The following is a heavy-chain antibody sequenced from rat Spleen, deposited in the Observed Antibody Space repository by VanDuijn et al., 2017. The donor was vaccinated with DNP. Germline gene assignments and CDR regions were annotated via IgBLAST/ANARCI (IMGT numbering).Heavy chain of an antibody. Sequence: PLVAYGGGLLQLGRSLKLSCAASVSTLRDYNMARLRQAPKKGLEWVATLIYDGGGTYYRDPVKGRFTISRDNAKSTLNLQMDSLRSEDTATYYCATEDYGYPFDYWGQGVMVTVSS. V-gene: IGHV5S10*01. CDR3: ATEDYGYPFDY. J-gene: IGHJ2*01. CDR2: LIYDGGGT. D-gene: IGHD1-7*01. CDR1: VSTLRDYN.